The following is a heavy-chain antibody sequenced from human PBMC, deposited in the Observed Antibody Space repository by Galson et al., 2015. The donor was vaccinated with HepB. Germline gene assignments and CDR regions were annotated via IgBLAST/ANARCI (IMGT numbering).Heavy chain of an antibody. J-gene: IGHJ4*02. D-gene: IGHD5-24*01. Sequence: SLRLSCAASGFTFSSYGMHWVRQAPGKGLEWVAVISYDGSNKYYADSVKGRFTISRDNSKNTLYLQMNSLRAEDTAVYYCAKLPRGGYNRNYWGQGTLVTVSS. CDR3: AKLPRGGYNRNY. CDR1: GFTFSSYG. CDR2: ISYDGSNK. V-gene: IGHV3-30*18.